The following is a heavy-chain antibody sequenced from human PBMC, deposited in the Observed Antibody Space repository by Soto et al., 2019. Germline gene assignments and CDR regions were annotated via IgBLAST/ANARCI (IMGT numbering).Heavy chain of an antibody. CDR2: IYYSGST. Sequence: QVQLQESGPGLVKPSETLSLTCTVSGGSISSYYWSWIRQPPGKGLEWIGYIYYSGSTNYNPSLKRRVTISVDTSKNQFSLKLSSVTAADTAVYYCARDPIYGGNSGFPSFDYWGQGTLVTVSS. CDR3: ARDPIYGGNSGFPSFDY. CDR1: GGSISSYY. J-gene: IGHJ4*02. V-gene: IGHV4-59*12. D-gene: IGHD4-17*01.